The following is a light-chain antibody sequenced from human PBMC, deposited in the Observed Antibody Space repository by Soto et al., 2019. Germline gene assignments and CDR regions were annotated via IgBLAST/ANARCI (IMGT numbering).Light chain of an antibody. CDR3: SSYTSSSTLA. V-gene: IGLV2-14*01. J-gene: IGLJ2*01. CDR1: SSGVGGYNY. CDR2: DVS. Sequence: QSALTQPASVSRSPGQSISISCTGTSSGVGGYNYVSWYQQHPGKAPKLMIYDVSNRPSGVSNRFSGSKSGNTASLTISGLQAEDETDYYCSSYTSSSTLAFGGGTKLTVL.